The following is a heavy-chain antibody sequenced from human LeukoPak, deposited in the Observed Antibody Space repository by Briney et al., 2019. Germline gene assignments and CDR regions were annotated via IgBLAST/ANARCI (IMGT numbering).Heavy chain of an antibody. Sequence: PGGSLRLSCAASGFTFSSYGMSWVRQAPGKGLEWVSTISGSAYNTYYADSVKGRFTISRDNSANTLYLQMNSLRAEDTALYYCAKHSGSYFIYSVDSWGQGTPVTVSS. J-gene: IGHJ4*02. CDR3: AKHSGSYFIYSVDS. CDR2: ISGSAYNT. D-gene: IGHD1-26*01. CDR1: GFTFSSYG. V-gene: IGHV3-23*01.